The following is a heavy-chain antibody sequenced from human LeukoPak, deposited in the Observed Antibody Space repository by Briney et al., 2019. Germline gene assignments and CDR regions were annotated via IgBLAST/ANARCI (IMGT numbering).Heavy chain of an antibody. CDR2: ITRSNYI. CDR1: GFTFSSYE. D-gene: IGHD6-6*01. V-gene: IGHV3-21*01. Sequence: PGGSLRLSCAASGFTFSSYEMNWVRQAPGKGLEWVSSITRSNYIYYADSVKGRFTISRDNSKNTLYLQMNSLRAADTAVYYCARDKGTSYLSSFDYWGQGTLVTVSS. CDR3: ARDKGTSYLSSFDY. J-gene: IGHJ4*02.